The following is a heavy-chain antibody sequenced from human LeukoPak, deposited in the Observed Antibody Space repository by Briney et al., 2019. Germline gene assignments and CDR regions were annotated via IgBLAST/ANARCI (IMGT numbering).Heavy chain of an antibody. V-gene: IGHV1-24*01. CDR2: FDPEDGET. Sequence: AASVKVSCKVSGYTLTELSMHWVRQAPGKGLEWMGGFDPEDGETIYAQKFQGRVTMTEDTSTDTAYMELSSLRSEDTAVYYCARSRAGYSYGSANFDYWGQGTLVTVSS. CDR1: GYTLTELS. D-gene: IGHD5-18*01. J-gene: IGHJ4*02. CDR3: ARSRAGYSYGSANFDY.